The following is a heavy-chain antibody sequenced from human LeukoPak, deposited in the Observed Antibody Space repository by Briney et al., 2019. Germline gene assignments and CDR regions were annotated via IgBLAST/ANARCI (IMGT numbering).Heavy chain of an antibody. V-gene: IGHV3-7*01. D-gene: IGHD3-16*01. CDR1: GFTFRDYA. CDR3: ARDPVKDRLGFDY. J-gene: IGHJ4*02. Sequence: GGSLRLSCAASGFTFRDYAFHWVRQAPGKELEWVANIKQDGSEKYYVDSVKGRFTISRDNAKNSLYLQMNSLRAEDTAVYYCARDPVKDRLGFDYWGQGTLVTVSS. CDR2: IKQDGSEK.